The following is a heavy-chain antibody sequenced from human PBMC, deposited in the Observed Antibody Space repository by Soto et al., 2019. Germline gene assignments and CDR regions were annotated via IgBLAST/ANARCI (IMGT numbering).Heavy chain of an antibody. CDR3: AKSPLRTVVLIAFSVLDY. J-gene: IGHJ4*02. D-gene: IGHD3-22*01. CDR2: ISRSGDST. CDR1: GFTFSSYA. Sequence: EVQLLESGGGLVQPGGSLRLSCAASGFTFSSYAMSWVRQAPGKGLEWVSAISRSGDSTYYADSVKGRFTISRDNAKNTMCLHMNSLRAEDTAVYYCAKSPLRTVVLIAFSVLDYWGQGTLVTVSS. V-gene: IGHV3-23*01.